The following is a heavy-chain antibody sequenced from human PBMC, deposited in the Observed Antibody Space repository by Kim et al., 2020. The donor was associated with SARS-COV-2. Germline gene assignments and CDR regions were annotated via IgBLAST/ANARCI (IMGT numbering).Heavy chain of an antibody. D-gene: IGHD3-9*01. CDR3: AKGADYDILTGSFDY. J-gene: IGHJ4*02. V-gene: IGHV3-9*01. Sequence: DCVKGRFTISRDNAKNTLYLQMNSLRAEDTALYYCAKGADYDILTGSFDYWGQGTLVTVSS.